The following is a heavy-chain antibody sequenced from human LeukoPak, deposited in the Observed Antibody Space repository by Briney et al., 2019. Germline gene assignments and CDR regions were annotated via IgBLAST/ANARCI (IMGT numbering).Heavy chain of an antibody. CDR2: ISYDGSNR. D-gene: IGHD6-19*01. CDR3: ALNRGSGWYFHY. V-gene: IGHV3-30*04. Sequence: GGSLRLSCAASGFTFSSYAMHWVRQAPGKGLEWVAVISYDGSNRYVDSVKGRFTISRDNSKNTLYLQMNSLRAEDTAVYYCALNRGSGWYFHYWGQGTLVTVSS. J-gene: IGHJ4*02. CDR1: GFTFSSYA.